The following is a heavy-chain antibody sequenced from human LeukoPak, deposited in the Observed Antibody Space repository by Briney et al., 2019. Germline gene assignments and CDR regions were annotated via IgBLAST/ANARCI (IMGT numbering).Heavy chain of an antibody. Sequence: SETLSLTCSVSGCSISSYYWSWIRQPPGKGLEWVGDIYYSGSTNYNPSLESRTTISVDPSKNQFSLKLSSVTAADTAVYYCARSTTGGVWGYYFDYWGQGTLVTVSS. V-gene: IGHV4-59*01. J-gene: IGHJ4*02. D-gene: IGHD3-16*01. CDR3: ARSTTGGVWGYYFDY. CDR2: IYYSGST. CDR1: GCSISSYY.